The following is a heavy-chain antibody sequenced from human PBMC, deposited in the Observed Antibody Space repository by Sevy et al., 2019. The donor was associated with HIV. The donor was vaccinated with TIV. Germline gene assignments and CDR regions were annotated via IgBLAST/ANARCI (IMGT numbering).Heavy chain of an antibody. J-gene: IGHJ4*02. CDR1: GFSFSRHG. V-gene: IGHV3-30*18. D-gene: IGHD7-27*01. CDR2: ISDDGSDK. CDR3: AKFAGDFPHFDF. Sequence: GGSLRLSCVASGFSFSRHGMHWVRQAPGKGLEWVAVISDDGSDKQYADSVKGRFTISRDNSKDTLYLQMNSLRAEDTALYYCAKFAGDFPHFDFWGLGTLVTVSS.